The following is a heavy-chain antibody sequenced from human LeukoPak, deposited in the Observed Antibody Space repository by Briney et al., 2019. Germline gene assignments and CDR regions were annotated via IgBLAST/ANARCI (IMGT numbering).Heavy chain of an antibody. CDR2: INPSGGST. CDR3: ARDFRYYGSGSYLDY. D-gene: IGHD3-10*01. CDR1: GYTFTSYY. Sequence: ASVKVSCKAPGYTFTSYYMHWVRQAPGQGLEWMGIINPSGGSTSYAQKFQGRVTMTRDTSTSTVYMELSSLRSEDTAVYYCARDFRYYGSGSYLDYWGQGTLVTVSS. V-gene: IGHV1-46*01. J-gene: IGHJ4*02.